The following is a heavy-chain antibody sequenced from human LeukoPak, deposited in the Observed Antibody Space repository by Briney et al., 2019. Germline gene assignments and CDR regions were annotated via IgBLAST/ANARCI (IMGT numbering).Heavy chain of an antibody. Sequence: PGGSLRLSCAASGFTFSSYAMSWVRQAPGKGLERVSAISGSGGSTYYADSVKGRFTISRDNSKNTLYLQMNSLRAEDTAVYYCAKDAYCSSTSCYGPYYYYYGMDVWGQGTTVTVSS. D-gene: IGHD2-2*01. CDR1: GFTFSSYA. CDR2: ISGSGGST. J-gene: IGHJ6*02. V-gene: IGHV3-23*01. CDR3: AKDAYCSSTSCYGPYYYYYGMDV.